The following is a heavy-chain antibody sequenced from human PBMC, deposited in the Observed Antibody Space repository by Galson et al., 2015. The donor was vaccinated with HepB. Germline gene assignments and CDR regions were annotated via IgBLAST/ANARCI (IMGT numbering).Heavy chain of an antibody. CDR3: ARAYYGFWSGYPPPDV. D-gene: IGHD3-3*01. J-gene: IGHJ6*02. CDR1: GGTFSSYA. CDR2: IIPIFGTA. V-gene: IGHV1-69*06. Sequence: SVKVSCKASGGTFSSYAISWVRQAPGQGLEWMGGIIPIFGTANYAQKFQGRVTITADKSTSTAYMELSSLRSEDTAVYYCARAYYGFWSGYPPPDVWGQGTTVTVSS.